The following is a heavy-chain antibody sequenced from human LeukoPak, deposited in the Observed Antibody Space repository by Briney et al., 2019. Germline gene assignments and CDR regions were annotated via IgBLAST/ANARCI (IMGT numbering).Heavy chain of an antibody. Sequence: GASVKVSCKASGYTFNSFGIVWVRQAPGQGLEWMGWISAYNGNTHYPEKLQGRLTMTTDTSTSTAYMELRSLRSDDTAIYYCARDTVMMVGSYYYGKDVWGQGTTVTVSS. CDR2: ISAYNGNT. CDR1: GYTFNSFG. V-gene: IGHV1-18*01. J-gene: IGHJ6*02. D-gene: IGHD2-15*01. CDR3: ARDTVMMVGSYYYGKDV.